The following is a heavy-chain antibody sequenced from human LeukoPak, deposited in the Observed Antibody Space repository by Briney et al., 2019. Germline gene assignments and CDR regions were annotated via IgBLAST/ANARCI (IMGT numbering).Heavy chain of an antibody. D-gene: IGHD3-22*01. CDR3: AREGEENYYDSSGYWAYFDY. CDR2: FDPEDGET. CDR1: GYTLTELS. J-gene: IGHJ4*02. Sequence: ASVKVSCKVSGYTLTELSMHWVRQAPGKGLEWMGGFDPEDGETIYAQKFQGRVTMTEDTSTDTAYMELSSLRSEDTAVYYCAREGEENYYDSSGYWAYFDYWGQGTLVTVSS. V-gene: IGHV1-24*01.